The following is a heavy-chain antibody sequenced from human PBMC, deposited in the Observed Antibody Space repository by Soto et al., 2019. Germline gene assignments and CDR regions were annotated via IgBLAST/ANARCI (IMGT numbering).Heavy chain of an antibody. J-gene: IGHJ4*02. Sequence: EVQLLESGGGLVQPGGSLRLACAASGFTFSNYAMTWVRQAPGKGLEWITTINDGGTTTFYADSVKGRFTISRDNSENTLDLQMSSLRAEDTAIDYCAKGEWELPTYFDYWGQGTLVTVSS. D-gene: IGHD1-26*01. CDR3: AKGEWELPTYFDY. CDR1: GFTFSNYA. CDR2: INDGGTTT. V-gene: IGHV3-23*01.